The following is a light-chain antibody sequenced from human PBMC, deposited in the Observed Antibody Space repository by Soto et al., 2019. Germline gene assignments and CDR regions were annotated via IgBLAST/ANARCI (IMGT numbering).Light chain of an antibody. CDR1: QSVSSDY. CDR2: DAS. V-gene: IGKV3-20*01. J-gene: IGKJ1*01. CDR3: QQHSTSPT. Sequence: EIVFTQSAGTLSLSPGERATLSFRASQSVSSDYLACYQQKPGQAPRLLIYDASSRATGIPDRFSGSGSGTDFTLTISRLEPEDIAVYYCQQHSTSPTFGQGTKVDI.